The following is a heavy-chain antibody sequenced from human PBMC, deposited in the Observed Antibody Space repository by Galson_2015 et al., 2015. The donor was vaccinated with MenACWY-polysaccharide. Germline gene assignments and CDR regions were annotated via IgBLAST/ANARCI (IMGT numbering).Heavy chain of an antibody. CDR3: AKSASGWYWFDP. D-gene: IGHD6-19*01. J-gene: IGHJ5*02. V-gene: IGHV3-23*01. CDR1: GFTFSSSA. CDR2: ISGSGGST. Sequence: SLRLSCAASGFTFSSSAMSWVRQAPGRGLEWVSGISGSGGSTYYADAVKGRFTISRDNSKNTLYLQMDSLRAEDTAVYYCAKSASGWYWFDPWGQGTLVTVSS.